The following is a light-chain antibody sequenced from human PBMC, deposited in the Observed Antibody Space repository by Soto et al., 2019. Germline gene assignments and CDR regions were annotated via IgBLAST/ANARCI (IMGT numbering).Light chain of an antibody. CDR2: EVS. V-gene: IGLV2-14*01. J-gene: IGLJ1*01. CDR3: SSYTSTRTYV. Sequence: QSALTQPASVSGSPGQSITISCTGSSSDVGGYNYVSWYQQHPGKAPKLMIYEVSNRPSGISNRFSGSKSGNTASLTLSGLQAEDEADYYCSSYTSTRTYVFGTGTQLTVL. CDR1: SSDVGGYNY.